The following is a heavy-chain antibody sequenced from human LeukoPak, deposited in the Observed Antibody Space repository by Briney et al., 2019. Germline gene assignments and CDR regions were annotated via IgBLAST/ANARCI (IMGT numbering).Heavy chain of an antibody. CDR3: AADDLLFVY. Sequence: SVKASCKASGFTFTDSAVQWVRQARGQRLEWIGWIVVGSGNTNFAQKFQERVTITRDMSTNTANMELTSLSSEDTAVYYCAADDLLFVYWGQGTLVTVSS. J-gene: IGHJ4*02. CDR2: IVVGSGNT. CDR1: GFTFTDSA. D-gene: IGHD2-21*01. V-gene: IGHV1-58*01.